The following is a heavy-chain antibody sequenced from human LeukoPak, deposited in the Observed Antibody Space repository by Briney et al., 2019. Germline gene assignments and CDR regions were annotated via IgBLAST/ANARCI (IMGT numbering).Heavy chain of an antibody. V-gene: IGHV1-18*01. D-gene: IGHD6-6*01. CDR2: ISAYNGNT. J-gene: IGHJ4*02. CDR1: GYTFTSYG. CDR3: ARVRGALVTNYFDY. Sequence: ASVKVSCKASGYTFTSYGISWVRQAPGQGLEWMGWISAYNGNTNYAQKLQGRVTMTTDTSTSTAYMELRSLRSDDTAVYYCARVRGALVTNYFDYWGQGTLVTVSS.